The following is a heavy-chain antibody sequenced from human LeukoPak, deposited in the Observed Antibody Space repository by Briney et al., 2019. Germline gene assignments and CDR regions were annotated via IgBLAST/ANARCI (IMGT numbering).Heavy chain of an antibody. V-gene: IGHV3-48*02. Sequence: PGGSLRLSCAASGFTFSSYSMNWVRQAPGKGLEWVAYIGSSSSTIFYADSVKGRFTISRDNAKNSLYLQMNSLRDEHTGVYYCARRFGAARDDYMDVWGKGTTVTVSS. D-gene: IGHD3-16*01. J-gene: IGHJ6*03. CDR2: IGSSSSTI. CDR1: GFTFSSYS. CDR3: ARRFGAARDDYMDV.